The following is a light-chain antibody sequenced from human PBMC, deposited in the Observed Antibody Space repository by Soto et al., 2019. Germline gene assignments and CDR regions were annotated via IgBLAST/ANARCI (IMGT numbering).Light chain of an antibody. J-gene: IGKJ4*01. Sequence: TQSPGTLSLSPGERATLSCRASQSITNNYLAWYQQKPGRAPRLLIYGASSRATVIPDRFSGSGSGTDFTLTISRLEPEDFAVYYCQQYSNSPPLTFGGGTKVDIK. V-gene: IGKV3-20*01. CDR3: QQYSNSPPLT. CDR2: GAS. CDR1: QSITNNY.